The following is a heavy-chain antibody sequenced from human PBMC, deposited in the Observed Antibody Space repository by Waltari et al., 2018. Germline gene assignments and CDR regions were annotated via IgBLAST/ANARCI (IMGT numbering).Heavy chain of an antibody. CDR2: IKTDGSEK. D-gene: IGHD3-16*01. CDR1: GFTFRSYG. Sequence: DVQMVESGGTLVQPGGSLILSCVVSGFTFRSYGRSWVRTAPGKGLEWVANIKTDGSEKHYVDSVKGRFIVSRDNAKNSLYLQMNSLTVEDTAVYFCASVSLGWGKGTTVTVSS. CDR3: ASVSLG. V-gene: IGHV3-7*02. J-gene: IGHJ6*04.